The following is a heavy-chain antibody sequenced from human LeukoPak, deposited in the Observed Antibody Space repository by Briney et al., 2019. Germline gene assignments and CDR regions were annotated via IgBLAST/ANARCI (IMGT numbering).Heavy chain of an antibody. CDR1: GYTFTSYG. J-gene: IGHJ4*02. CDR2: VSPYNGNT. Sequence: ASVKVSCKASGYTFTSYGINWVRQAPGQGLEWMGWVSPYNGNTNYAQRSQGRVTITTDTSTSTAYMELRSLRSDDTAVYYCARSVMVSYFDYWGQGTLVTVSS. CDR3: ARSVMVSYFDY. D-gene: IGHD2-21*01. V-gene: IGHV1-18*04.